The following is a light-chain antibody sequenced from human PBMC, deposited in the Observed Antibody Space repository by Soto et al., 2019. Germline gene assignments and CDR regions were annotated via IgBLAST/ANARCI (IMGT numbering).Light chain of an antibody. V-gene: IGKV1-39*01. CDR2: SAS. J-gene: IGKJ1*01. Sequence: DIQITQSPSSLSASVPHTVKITFRSSQSISTYLSWFQQKPGKAPKLLIYSASTLQSGVPSRSSGSGSGTDFTLTISRLQTEDFATYHCQQSYSTPWTFGQGTKVDIK. CDR1: QSISTY. CDR3: QQSYSTPWT.